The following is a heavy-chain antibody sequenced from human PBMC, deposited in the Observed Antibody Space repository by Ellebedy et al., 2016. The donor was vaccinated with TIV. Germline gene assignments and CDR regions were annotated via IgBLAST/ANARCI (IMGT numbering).Heavy chain of an antibody. J-gene: IGHJ4*02. D-gene: IGHD2-15*01. CDR1: GYSISSGYY. CDR2: IYHSGST. V-gene: IGHV4-38-2*02. CDR3: ARRADCSGGSCYSGFDY. Sequence: SETLSLTCTVSGYSISSGYYWGWIRQPPGKGLEWIGSIYHSGSTYYNPSLKSRVTISVDTSKNQFSLKLSSVTAADTAVYYCARRADCSGGSCYSGFDYWGQGTLVTVSS.